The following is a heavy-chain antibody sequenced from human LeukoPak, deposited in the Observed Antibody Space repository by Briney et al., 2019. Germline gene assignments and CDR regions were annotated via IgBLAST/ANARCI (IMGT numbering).Heavy chain of an antibody. D-gene: IGHD3-10*01. CDR2: ISWNSGSI. Sequence: GGSLRLSCAASGFTFDDYAMHWVRQAPGKGLEWVSGISWNSGSIGYADSVKGRFTISRDNAKNSLYLQMNSLRAEDTALYYCAKDMSHYYGSGSYYTRSGMDVWGQGTTVTVSS. J-gene: IGHJ6*02. CDR3: AKDMSHYYGSGSYYTRSGMDV. CDR1: GFTFDDYA. V-gene: IGHV3-9*01.